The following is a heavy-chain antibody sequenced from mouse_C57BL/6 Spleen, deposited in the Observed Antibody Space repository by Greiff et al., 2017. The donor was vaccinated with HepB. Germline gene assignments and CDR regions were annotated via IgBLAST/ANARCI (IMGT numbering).Heavy chain of an antibody. CDR2: IYPGDGDT. CDR3: ARLRLRRNYAMDY. D-gene: IGHD2-2*01. CDR1: GYAFSSYW. J-gene: IGHJ4*01. V-gene: IGHV1-80*01. Sequence: VQLVESGAELVKPGASVKISCKASGYAFSSYWMNWVKQRPGKGLEWIGQIYPGDGDTNYNGKFKGKATLTADKSSSTAYMQLSSLTSEDSAVYFCARLRLRRNYAMDYWGQGTSVTVSS.